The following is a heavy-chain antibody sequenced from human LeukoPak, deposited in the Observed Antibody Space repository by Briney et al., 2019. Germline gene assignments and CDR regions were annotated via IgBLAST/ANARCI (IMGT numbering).Heavy chain of an antibody. D-gene: IGHD1-26*01. CDR1: GYTFTDLTEYY. CDR3: ARRLGGSSEGYEF. J-gene: IGHJ4*02. CDR2: INPNSGGT. V-gene: IGHV1-2*02. Sequence: ASVKVSCKASGYTFTDLTEYYIHWVRQAPGQGLEWMGWINPNSGGTKYAQKFQGRVTMTRDMSMNTAYMELSSLTSDDTAAYYCARRLGGSSEGYEFWGQGPLVTVSS.